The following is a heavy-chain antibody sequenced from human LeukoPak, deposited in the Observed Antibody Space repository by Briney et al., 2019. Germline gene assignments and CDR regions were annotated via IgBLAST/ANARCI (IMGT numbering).Heavy chain of an antibody. CDR1: GYTFTSYG. J-gene: IGHJ4*02. Sequence: ASVKVSCKASGYTFTSYGISWVRQAPGQGLEWMGWISAYNGNTNYAQKLQGRVTMTTDTSTSTAYMELRSLRSDDTAFYYCAREGGSVLLWFGEFEVWGQGTLVTVSS. D-gene: IGHD3-10*01. V-gene: IGHV1-18*01. CDR2: ISAYNGNT. CDR3: AREGGSVLLWFGEFEV.